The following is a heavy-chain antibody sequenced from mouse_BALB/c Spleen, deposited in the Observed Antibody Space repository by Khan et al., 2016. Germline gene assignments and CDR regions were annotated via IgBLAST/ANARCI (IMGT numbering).Heavy chain of an antibody. V-gene: IGHV14-3*02. D-gene: IGHD2-1*01. J-gene: IGHJ4*01. CDR2: IDPANGNT. Sequence: VQLQQSGAELVKPGASVKLFCTASGFNIKDTYMHWVKQRPEQGLEWLGRIDPANGNTKFDPKFQGKATITADTFYNTAYLPLSSLTHEDPAVYYYARSNYGNYEGRYTMDYWGQGTAVTVAS. CDR3: ARSNYGNYEGRYTMDY. CDR1: GFNIKDTY.